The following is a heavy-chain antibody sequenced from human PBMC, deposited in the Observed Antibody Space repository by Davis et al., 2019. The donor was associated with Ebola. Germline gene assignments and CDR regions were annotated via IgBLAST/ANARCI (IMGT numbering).Heavy chain of an antibody. CDR2: ISPLNGDT. D-gene: IGHD1-20*01. CDR3: ARGNWNPYYGMDV. J-gene: IGHJ6*02. CDR1: GYNLISYG. V-gene: IGHV1-18*01. Sequence: ASVKVFCKASGYNLISYGISWVRQAPGQGLEWMGWISPLNGDTKYSQQNLQGRVTMTTDTSTSTAYMELRSLRSDDTAVYYCARGNWNPYYGMDVWGQGTTVTVSS.